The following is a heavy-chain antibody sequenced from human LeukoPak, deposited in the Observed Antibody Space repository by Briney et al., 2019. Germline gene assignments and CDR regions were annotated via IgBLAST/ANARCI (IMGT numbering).Heavy chain of an antibody. CDR3: ASQPGDI. J-gene: IGHJ3*02. CDR1: GFTFSSYS. CDR2: ISSSSSYI. V-gene: IGHV3-21*01. D-gene: IGHD1-14*01. Sequence: GALRLSCAASGFTFSSYSMNWVRQAPGKGLEWVSSISSSSSYIYYADSVKSRFTISRDNAKNSLYLQMNSLRAEDTAVYYCASQPGDIWGQGTMVTVSS.